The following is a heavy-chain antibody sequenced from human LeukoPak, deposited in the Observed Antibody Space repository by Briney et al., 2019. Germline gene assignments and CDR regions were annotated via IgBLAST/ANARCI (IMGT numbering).Heavy chain of an antibody. J-gene: IGHJ4*02. V-gene: IGHV3-30*18. CDR3: AKGGRAIYGDYTSDY. CDR2: ISYDGSNK. Sequence: GGSLRPSCAASGFTFSSYGMHWVRQAPGKGLEWVAVISYDGSNKYYADSVKGRFTISRDNSKNTLYLQMNSLRAEDTAVYYCAKGGRAIYGDYTSDYWGQGTLVTVSS. CDR1: GFTFSSYG. D-gene: IGHD4-17*01.